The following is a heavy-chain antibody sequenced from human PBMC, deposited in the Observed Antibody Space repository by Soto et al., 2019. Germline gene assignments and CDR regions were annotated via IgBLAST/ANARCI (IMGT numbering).Heavy chain of an antibody. CDR1: GGSISSGGYY. Sequence: PSETLSLTCTVSGGSISSGGYYWSWIRQHPGKGLEWIGYIYYSGSTYYNPSLKSRVTISVDTSKNQFTLKLSSVTAADTAVYYCARGFITFGNRGYNWFDPWGQGTLVTVSS. D-gene: IGHD3-16*01. J-gene: IGHJ5*02. CDR3: ARGFITFGNRGYNWFDP. CDR2: IYYSGST. V-gene: IGHV4-31*03.